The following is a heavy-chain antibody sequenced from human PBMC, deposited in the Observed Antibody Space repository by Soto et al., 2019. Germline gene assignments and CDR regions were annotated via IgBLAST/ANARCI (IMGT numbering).Heavy chain of an antibody. D-gene: IGHD6-19*01. J-gene: IGHJ5*02. CDR3: ARERAVGIAVALNWFDP. CDR1: GFTFSSYS. CDR2: ISSSSSTI. V-gene: IGHV3-48*02. Sequence: EVQLVESGGGLVQPGGSLRLSCAASGFTFSSYSMNWVRQAPGKGLEWVSYISSSSSTIYYADSVKGRFTISRDNAKNSLYLQRNSLRDEDTAVYYCARERAVGIAVALNWFDPWGQGTLVTVSS.